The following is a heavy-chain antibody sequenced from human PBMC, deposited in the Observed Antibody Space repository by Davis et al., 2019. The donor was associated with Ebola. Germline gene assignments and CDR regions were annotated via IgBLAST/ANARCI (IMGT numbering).Heavy chain of an antibody. CDR2: IYPGDSDT. V-gene: IGHV5-51*01. Sequence: QVSCKGSGYSFTSYWIGWVRQLPGKGLEWMGIIYPGDSDTRYSPSFQGQVTISADKSISTAYLQWSSLKASDTAMYYCARGSVVVAAVFDYWGQGTLVTVSS. CDR3: ARGSVVVAAVFDY. J-gene: IGHJ4*02. D-gene: IGHD2-15*01. CDR1: GYSFTSYW.